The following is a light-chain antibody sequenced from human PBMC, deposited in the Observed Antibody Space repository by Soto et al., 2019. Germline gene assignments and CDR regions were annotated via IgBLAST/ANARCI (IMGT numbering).Light chain of an antibody. J-gene: IGLJ1*01. CDR3: SSYAGSSNV. Sequence: QSALTQPPSASGSPGQSVAISCTVTSSDVGGYNYVSWYQQHPGKAPILMIYEVNKRPSGVPDRFSGSKSGNTASLTVSGLQAEDEADYYCSSYAGSSNVFGTGTKLTVL. CDR1: SSDVGGYNY. CDR2: EVN. V-gene: IGLV2-8*01.